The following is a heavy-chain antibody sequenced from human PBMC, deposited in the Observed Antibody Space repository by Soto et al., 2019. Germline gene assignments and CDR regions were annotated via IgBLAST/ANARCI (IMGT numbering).Heavy chain of an antibody. V-gene: IGHV3-53*02. Sequence: EVHLVETGGGLIQPGGSLTLSCAASGLSVSSSDMSWVRQASGKGLEWVSVIYSGGSTHDADSVKGRFTISRDNPKNTVHLQMNSLRVDDTAVYFCSTSARNEYHFAMDAWVQGTTVIVSS. J-gene: IGHJ6*02. CDR1: GLSVSSSD. D-gene: IGHD6-6*01. CDR2: IYSGGST. CDR3: STSARNEYHFAMDA.